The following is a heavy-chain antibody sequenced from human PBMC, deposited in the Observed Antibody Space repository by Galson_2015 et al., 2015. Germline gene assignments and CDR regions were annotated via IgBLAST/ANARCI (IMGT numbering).Heavy chain of an antibody. V-gene: IGHV1-3*01. J-gene: IGHJ4*02. CDR3: ARGTGYSDSRGDKNHFDY. CDR2: LNAGNGNT. Sequence: SVKVSCQASGYSFTRSAMPCLRQAPGQRLECIGWLNAGNGNTQYSQKFQGRVTITRDTSARTAYMELSRVRSEDTAVYYCARGTGYSDSRGDKNHFDYWGQGTLVTVSS. CDR1: GYSFTRSA. D-gene: IGHD3-22*01.